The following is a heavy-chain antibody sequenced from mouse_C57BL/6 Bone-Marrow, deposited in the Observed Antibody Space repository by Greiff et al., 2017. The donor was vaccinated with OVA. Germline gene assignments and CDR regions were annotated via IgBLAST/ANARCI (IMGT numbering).Heavy chain of an antibody. J-gene: IGHJ3*01. CDR1: GYTFTDYE. Sequence: QVQLQQSGAELVRPGASVTLSCKASGYTFTDYEMHWVKQTPVHGLEWIGAIDPETGGTAYNQKFTGKAILTADKSSSTAYMELRSLTSEDSAVYYCTRDYGSSFPFAYWGQGTLVTVSA. CDR2: IDPETGGT. D-gene: IGHD1-1*01. V-gene: IGHV1-15*01. CDR3: TRDYGSSFPFAY.